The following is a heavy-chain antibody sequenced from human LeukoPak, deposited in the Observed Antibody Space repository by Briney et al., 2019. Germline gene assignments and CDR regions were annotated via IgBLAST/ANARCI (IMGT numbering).Heavy chain of an antibody. CDR2: IYYSGST. Sequence: GSLRLSCAVSGFTFSSYAMSWVRQPPGKGLEWIGSIYYSGSTYYNPSLKSRVTISVDTSKNQFSLKLSSVTAADTAVYYCARHLSGITIFGVVGFDPWGQGTLVTVSS. J-gene: IGHJ5*02. V-gene: IGHV4-39*01. D-gene: IGHD3-3*01. CDR3: ARHLSGITIFGVVGFDP. CDR1: GFTFSSYA.